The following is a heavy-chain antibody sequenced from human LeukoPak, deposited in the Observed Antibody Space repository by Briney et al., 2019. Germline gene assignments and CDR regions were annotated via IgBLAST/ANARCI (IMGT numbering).Heavy chain of an antibody. V-gene: IGHV3-7*01. Sequence: GGSLRLSCAASGFTFSSYWMSWVRQAPGKGLEWVANIKQDGSGKYYADSVKGRFTISRDNSKNTLYLQMNSLRAEDTAVYYCAREGYSSSWALFDYWGQGTLVTVSS. CDR2: IKQDGSGK. J-gene: IGHJ4*02. D-gene: IGHD6-13*01. CDR3: AREGYSSSWALFDY. CDR1: GFTFSSYW.